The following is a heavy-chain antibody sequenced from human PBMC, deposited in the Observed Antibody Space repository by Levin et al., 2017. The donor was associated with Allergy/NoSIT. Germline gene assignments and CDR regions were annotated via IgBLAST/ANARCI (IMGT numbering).Heavy chain of an antibody. J-gene: IGHJ4*02. V-gene: IGHV3-30*03. D-gene: IGHD5-18*01. CDR3: ASSSNTAMVSY. Sequence: PGGSLRLSCAASGFTFSSYGMHWVRQAPGKGLEWVAVISYDGSNKYYADSVKGRFTISRDNSKNTLYLQMNSLRAEDTAVYYCASSSNTAMVSYWGQGTLVTVSS. CDR2: ISYDGSNK. CDR1: GFTFSSYG.